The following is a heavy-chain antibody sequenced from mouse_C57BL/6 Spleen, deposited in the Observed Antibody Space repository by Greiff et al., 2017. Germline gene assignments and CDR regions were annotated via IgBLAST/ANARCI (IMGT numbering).Heavy chain of an antibody. V-gene: IGHV1-55*01. CDR1: GYTFTSYW. J-gene: IGHJ3*01. D-gene: IGHD2-4*01. CDR2: IYPGSGST. CDR3: ARWGDYDGPFAY. Sequence: QVQLQQPGAELVKPGASVKMSCKASGYTFTSYWITWVKQRPGQGLEWIGDIYPGSGSTNYNEKFKSKATLTVDTSSSTAYMQRSSLTAEDSAVYYCARWGDYDGPFAYWGQGTLVTVSA.